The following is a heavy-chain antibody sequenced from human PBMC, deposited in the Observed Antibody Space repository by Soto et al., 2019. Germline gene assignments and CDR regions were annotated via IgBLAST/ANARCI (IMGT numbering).Heavy chain of an antibody. D-gene: IGHD6-13*01. CDR2: IIPIFGTA. CDR1: GGTFRSYA. CDR3: ASGVDAAAGTWWFDP. V-gene: IGHV1-69*01. J-gene: IGHJ5*02. Sequence: QVQLVQSGAEVKKPGSSVKVSCKASGGTFRSYAISWVQQAPGQGLEWMGGIIPIFGTANYAQKFQGRVTITADESTSTAYMELSSLRSEHTAVYYCASGVDAAAGTWWFDPWGQGTLVTVSS.